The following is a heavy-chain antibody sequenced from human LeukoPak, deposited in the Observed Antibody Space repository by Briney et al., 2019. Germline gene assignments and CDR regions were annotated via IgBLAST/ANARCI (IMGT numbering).Heavy chain of an antibody. V-gene: IGHV3-15*01. J-gene: IGHJ4*02. D-gene: IGHD3-3*01. CDR2: IKSKTDGGTT. CDR1: GFTFSNAW. Sequence: GGSLRLSCAASGFTFSNAWMSWVRQAPGKGLEWVGRIKSKTDGGTTDYAAPVKGRFTISRDDSKNTLYLQMNSLKTEDTAVYYCTTPRFLEWTTYYYFDYWGQGTLVTVSS. CDR3: TTPRFLEWTTYYYFDY.